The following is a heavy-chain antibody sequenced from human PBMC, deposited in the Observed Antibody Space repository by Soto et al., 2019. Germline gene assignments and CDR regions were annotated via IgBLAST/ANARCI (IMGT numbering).Heavy chain of an antibody. J-gene: IGHJ6*02. CDR1: GGSISSGDYY. CDR2: IYYSGST. V-gene: IGHV4-30-4*01. CDR3: ARAVADPTDYYYGMGV. D-gene: IGHD6-19*01. Sequence: SETLSLTCTVSGGSISSGDYYWSWIRQPPGKGLEWIGYIYYSGSTYYNPSLKSRVTISVDTSKNQFSLKLSSVTAADTAVYYCARAVADPTDYYYGMGVWGQGTTVTVSS.